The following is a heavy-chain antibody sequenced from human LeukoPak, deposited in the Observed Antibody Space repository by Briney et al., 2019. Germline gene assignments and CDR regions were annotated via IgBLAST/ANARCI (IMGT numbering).Heavy chain of an antibody. D-gene: IGHD3-22*01. CDR3: ARTPVGNYMDY. CDR1: GYTFTNYW. CDR2: IYPGDSDT. V-gene: IGHV5-51*01. Sequence: KHGESLKISCKGSGYTFTNYWIAWVRQMPGKGLEWMAIIYPGDSDTRYSPSFQGQVTISADKSINTAYLQWSSLEASDTAMYYCARTPVGNYMDYWGREPWSPSPQ. J-gene: IGHJ4*02.